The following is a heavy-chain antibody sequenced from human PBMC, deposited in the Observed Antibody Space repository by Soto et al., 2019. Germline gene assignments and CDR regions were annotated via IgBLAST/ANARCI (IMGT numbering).Heavy chain of an antibody. J-gene: IGHJ6*03. CDR3: ARPIYYGSGGRIYYMDV. CDR2: IHYSGTT. D-gene: IGHD3-10*01. Sequence: QLQLQESGPGLVNPSETLPLTCTVSGGSISSSSYYWGWIRQPPGKRLEWIGSIHYSGTTYHNPSLKSRVTISVDVSMNQFSLKLSSVTAADTAVYYRARPIYYGSGGRIYYMDVWGKGTTLTVSS. V-gene: IGHV4-39*01. CDR1: GGSISSSSYY.